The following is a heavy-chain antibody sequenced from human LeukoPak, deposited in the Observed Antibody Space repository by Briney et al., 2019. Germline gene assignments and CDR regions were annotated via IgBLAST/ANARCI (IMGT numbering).Heavy chain of an antibody. V-gene: IGHV1-8*01. CDR1: GYTFTSYD. D-gene: IGHD3-22*01. CDR3: ARGFDSSGYSFDY. J-gene: IGHJ4*02. CDR2: MNPNSGNT. Sequence: GSVKVSCKAPGYTFTSYDINWVRQATGQGLEWMGWMNPNSGNTGYPQKFQGRVTMTRNTSISTAYMELSSLRSEDTAVYYCARGFDSSGYSFDYWGQGTLVTVSS.